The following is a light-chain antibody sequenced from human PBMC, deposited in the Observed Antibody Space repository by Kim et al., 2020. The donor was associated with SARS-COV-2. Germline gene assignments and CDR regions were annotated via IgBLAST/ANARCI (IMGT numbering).Light chain of an antibody. J-gene: IGLJ3*02. Sequence: SYELTQPPSVSVSPGQTASITCSGDKLGDKYACWYQQKPGQSPVLVIYQDSKRPSGIPERFSGSNSGNTATLTISGPQAMDEADYYCQAWDSSTDWVVGG. CDR2: QDS. CDR3: QAWDSSTDWV. V-gene: IGLV3-1*01. CDR1: KLGDKY.